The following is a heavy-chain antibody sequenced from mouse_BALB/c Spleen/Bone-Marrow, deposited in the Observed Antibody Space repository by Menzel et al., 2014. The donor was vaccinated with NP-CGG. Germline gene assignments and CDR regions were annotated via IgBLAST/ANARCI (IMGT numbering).Heavy chain of an antibody. CDR1: GFTFSDYY. D-gene: IGHD1-1*01. Sequence: EVQVVESGGGLVKPGGSLKLSCAASGFTFSDYYMYWVRPTPEKRLEWVATISDGGSYTYYPDSVKGRFTISRDNAKNNLYLQMNSLKSEDTAMYYCARVSYDYFDYWGQGTTLTVSS. V-gene: IGHV5-4*02. J-gene: IGHJ2*01. CDR2: ISDGGSYT. CDR3: ARVSYDYFDY.